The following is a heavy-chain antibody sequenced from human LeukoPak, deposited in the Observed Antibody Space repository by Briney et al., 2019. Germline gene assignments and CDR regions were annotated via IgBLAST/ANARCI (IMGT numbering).Heavy chain of an antibody. Sequence: GGSLRLSCAASGFTFSSYAMSWVRQAPGKGLEWVSAISGSGGSTYYADSVKGRFTISRDNSKNTLYLQMNSLRAEDTAVYYCAKSAYSYGPNAEWKGDAFDIWGQGTMVTVSS. CDR1: GFTFSSYA. D-gene: IGHD5-18*01. CDR3: AKSAYSYGPNAEWKGDAFDI. J-gene: IGHJ3*02. V-gene: IGHV3-23*01. CDR2: ISGSGGST.